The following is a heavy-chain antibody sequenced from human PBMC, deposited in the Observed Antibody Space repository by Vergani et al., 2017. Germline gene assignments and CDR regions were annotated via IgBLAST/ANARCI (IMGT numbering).Heavy chain of an antibody. CDR1: GFTFSSYA. V-gene: IGHV3-23*01. CDR2: ISGSGGST. J-gene: IGHJ3*02. Sequence: EVQLLESGGGLVQPGGSLRLSCAASGFTFSSYAMSWVRQAPGKGLEWVSAISGSGGSTYYADSVKGRFTISRDNSKNTLYLQMNSLRAADTAVYYCAKGRPLPYYYDSSGYYYDAFDIWGQGTMVTVSS. CDR3: AKGRPLPYYYDSSGYYYDAFDI. D-gene: IGHD3-22*01.